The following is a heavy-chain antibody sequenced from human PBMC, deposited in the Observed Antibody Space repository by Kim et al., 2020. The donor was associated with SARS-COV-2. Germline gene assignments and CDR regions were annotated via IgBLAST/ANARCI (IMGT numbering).Heavy chain of an antibody. CDR1: GGSISSYY. CDR3: ARAGAMVRGVITKAPRGYYYYGIDV. Sequence: SETLSLTCTVSGGSISSYYWSWIRQPPGKGLEWIGYIYYSGSTNYNPSLKSRVTISVDTSKNQFSLKLSPVTAADTAVYYSARAGAMVRGVITKAPRGYYYYGIDVWGQETTVTVSS. V-gene: IGHV4-59*01. CDR2: IYYSGST. J-gene: IGHJ6*02. D-gene: IGHD3-10*01.